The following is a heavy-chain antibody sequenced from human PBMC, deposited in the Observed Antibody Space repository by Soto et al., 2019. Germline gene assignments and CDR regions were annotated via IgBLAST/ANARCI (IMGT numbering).Heavy chain of an antibody. J-gene: IGHJ6*02. D-gene: IGHD5-12*01. V-gene: IGHV3-33*01. CDR1: GFTFSSYG. Sequence: QPGGSLRLSCAASGFTFSSYGMHWVRQAPGKGLEWVAVIWYDGSNKYYADSVKGRFTISRDNSKNTLYLQMDSLRAEDTAVYYCARGGVRYSGYENYYYYGMDVWGQGTTVTVSS. CDR3: ARGGVRYSGYENYYYYGMDV. CDR2: IWYDGSNK.